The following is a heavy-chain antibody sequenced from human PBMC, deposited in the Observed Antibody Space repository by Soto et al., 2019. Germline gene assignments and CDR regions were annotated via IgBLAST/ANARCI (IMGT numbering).Heavy chain of an antibody. CDR2: IYYSGST. CDR3: ERHTPPFAVYYFDY. CDR1: GGSISSYY. V-gene: IGHV4-59*08. Sequence: PSETLSLTCTVSGGSISSYYWSWIRQPPGKGLEWIGYIYYSGSTNYNPSLKSRVTISVDTSKNQFSLKLSSVTAADTAVYYCERHTPPFAVYYFDYWGQGTLVNVSS. D-gene: IGHD2-15*01. J-gene: IGHJ4*02.